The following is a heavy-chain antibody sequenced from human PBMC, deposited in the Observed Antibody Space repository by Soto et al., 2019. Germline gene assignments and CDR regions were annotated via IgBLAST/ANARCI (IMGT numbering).Heavy chain of an antibody. CDR3: VSKEYSSSWYRGGWYYYYYGMDV. CDR1: GGTFSSYA. CDR2: IIPIFGTA. V-gene: IGHV1-69*01. Sequence: QVQLVQSGAEVKKPGSSVKVSCKASGGTFSSYAISWVRQAPGQGLEWMGGIIPIFGTANYAQKFQGRVTITADESTSTAYMELSSLRSEDTAVYYCVSKEYSSSWYRGGWYYYYYGMDVWGQGTTVTVSS. D-gene: IGHD6-13*01. J-gene: IGHJ6*02.